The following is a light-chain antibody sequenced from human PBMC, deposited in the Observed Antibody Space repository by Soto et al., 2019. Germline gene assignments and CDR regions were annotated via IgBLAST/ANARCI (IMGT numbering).Light chain of an antibody. CDR2: GAS. J-gene: IGKJ4*01. V-gene: IGKV3-15*01. CDR3: QQKSGWPMT. CDR1: QSADNY. Sequence: VMTQSPATLSLSPGERATLSCWASQSADNYLAWYEQKPGQAPRLLIYGASTSAAGIPGRFSGSGSGTELSLSSTSLQSEDSAVYSCQQKSGWPMTYGAGTKMEIK.